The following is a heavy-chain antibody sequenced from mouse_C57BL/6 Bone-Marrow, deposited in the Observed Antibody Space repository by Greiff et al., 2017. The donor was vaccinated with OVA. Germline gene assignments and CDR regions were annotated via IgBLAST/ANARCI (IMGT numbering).Heavy chain of an antibody. CDR2: ISSGGSYT. CDR3: ARHALLFAY. Sequence: EVQLVESGGDLVKPGGSLKLSCAASGFTFSSYGMSWVRQTPDKRLEWVATISSGGSYTYYPDSVKGRFTISRDNAKNTLYLQMSSLKSEDTAMYYCARHALLFAYWGQGTLVTVSA. J-gene: IGHJ3*01. CDR1: GFTFSSYG. V-gene: IGHV5-6*01.